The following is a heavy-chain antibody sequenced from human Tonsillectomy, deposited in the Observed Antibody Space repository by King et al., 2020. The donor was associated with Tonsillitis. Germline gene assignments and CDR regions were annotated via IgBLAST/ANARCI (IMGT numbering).Heavy chain of an antibody. D-gene: IGHD6-25*01. Sequence: VQLQESGPGLVKPSETLSLTCTVSGGSISSYYWSWIRQPPGKGLEWIGYIYYTGSTNYNPSLKSRVTISVDTSKNQFSLKLSSVTAADTAVYYCARRRGSEIGHCFDPWGQGTLVTVSS. CDR3: ARRRGSEIGHCFDP. CDR1: GGSISSYY. V-gene: IGHV4-59*01. J-gene: IGHJ5*02. CDR2: IYYTGST.